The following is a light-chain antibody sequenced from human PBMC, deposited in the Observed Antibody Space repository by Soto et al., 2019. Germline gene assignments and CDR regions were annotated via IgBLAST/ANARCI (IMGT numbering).Light chain of an antibody. CDR3: ISCTGFDTYV. V-gene: IGLV2-14*03. Sequence: QSVLTQPASVSASPGQSITISCTGTSTDIGAYKFVSWYQQHPGKAPKLMIYDVTSRPSGVSNRFSGSKSGNTASLIISGLQAEDEGDYYCISCTGFDTYVFGTGTKLTVL. J-gene: IGLJ1*01. CDR1: STDIGAYKF. CDR2: DVT.